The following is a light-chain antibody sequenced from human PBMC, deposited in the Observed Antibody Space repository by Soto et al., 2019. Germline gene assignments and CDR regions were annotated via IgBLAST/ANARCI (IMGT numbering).Light chain of an antibody. Sequence: EMVMTQSPATLSVSPGERATLSCRASQSVSSYLAWYRQKPGQPPRLLIYVASTRAAGIPARFSGSGSGTEFPLTISSLQSEDFAVYYCQQYKDWPPRFGQGTKVEIK. V-gene: IGKV3-15*01. CDR3: QQYKDWPPR. CDR2: VAS. CDR1: QSVSSY. J-gene: IGKJ1*01.